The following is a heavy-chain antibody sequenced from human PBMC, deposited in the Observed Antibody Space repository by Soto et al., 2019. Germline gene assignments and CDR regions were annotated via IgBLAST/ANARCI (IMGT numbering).Heavy chain of an antibody. CDR3: AREYCSGGSCYWDQDYYYYMDV. D-gene: IGHD2-15*01. CDR1: GYTFTSYG. CDR2: ISAYNGNT. J-gene: IGHJ6*03. V-gene: IGHV1-18*01. Sequence: ASVKVSCKASGYTFTSYGISWVRQAPGQGLEWMGWISAYNGNTNYAQKLQGRVTITADKSTSTAYMELSSLRSEDTAVYYCAREYCSGGSCYWDQDYYYYMDVWGKGTTVTVSS.